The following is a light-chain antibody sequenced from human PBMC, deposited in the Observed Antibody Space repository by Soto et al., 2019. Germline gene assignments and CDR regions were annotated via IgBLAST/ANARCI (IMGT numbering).Light chain of an antibody. CDR3: SSHTSGSTRV. CDR2: EVT. J-gene: IGLJ1*01. CDR1: SSDVGGYDY. Sequence: QSVRNQAASVNGAHVEWSAISYTSTSSDVGGYDYVSWYQQQPDKAPKLMIYEVTQRPSGVSNRFSGSKSGNTASLTISGLQAEDEADYYCSSHTSGSTRVFGTGTKVTVL. V-gene: IGLV2-14*01.